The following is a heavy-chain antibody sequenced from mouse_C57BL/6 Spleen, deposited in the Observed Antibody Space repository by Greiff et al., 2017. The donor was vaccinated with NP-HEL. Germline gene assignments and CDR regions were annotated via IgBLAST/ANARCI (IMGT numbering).Heavy chain of an antibody. CDR1: GFTFSSYG. CDR2: ISSGGSYT. V-gene: IGHV5-6*01. J-gene: IGHJ3*01. Sequence: EVHLVESGGDLVKPGGSLKLSCAASGFTFSSYGMSWVRQTPDKRLEWVATISSGGSYTYYPDSVKGRFTISRDNAKNTLYLQMSSLKSEDTAMYYCARHSMIKAWFAYWGQGTLVTVSA. CDR3: ARHSMIKAWFAY. D-gene: IGHD2-4*01.